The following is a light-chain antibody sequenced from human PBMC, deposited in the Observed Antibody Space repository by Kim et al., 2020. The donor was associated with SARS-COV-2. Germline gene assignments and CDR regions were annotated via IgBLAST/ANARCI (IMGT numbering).Light chain of an antibody. CDR3: QQSYSTPYT. J-gene: IGKJ2*01. V-gene: IGKV1-39*01. CDR1: QSIRNF. CDR2: AAV. Sequence: DIQMTQSPSSLSASVGDTVTITCRASQSIRNFLNWYQQKPGRAPNLLIYAAVSLQGGVPSRFTGSGSGTDFSLTISSLQPEDSATYYCQQSYSTPYTFGQGTKLEI.